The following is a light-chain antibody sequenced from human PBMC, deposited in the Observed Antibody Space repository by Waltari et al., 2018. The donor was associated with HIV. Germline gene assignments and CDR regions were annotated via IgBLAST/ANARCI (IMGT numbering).Light chain of an antibody. CDR3: AAWDVSLSGNWV. CDR2: RNN. J-gene: IGLJ3*02. CDR1: SSNIGSNY. V-gene: IGLV1-47*01. Sequence: SVLTQPPSASGTPGQRVTISCSGSSSNIGSNYVYRYQQFPGTTPKLLIYRNNQRPFGVPDRFSGSKSGTSASLAISGLRSEDEADYYCAAWDVSLSGNWVFGGGTKLTVL.